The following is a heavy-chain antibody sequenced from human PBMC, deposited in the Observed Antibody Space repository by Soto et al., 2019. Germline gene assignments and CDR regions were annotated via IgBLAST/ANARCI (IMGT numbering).Heavy chain of an antibody. CDR1: GFSFGTYG. Sequence: QVQLVESGGGVVQPGRSLRLSCTASGFSFGTYGMHWVRQAPGKGLEWVAVIWYDGSNEDYADSVKGRFTMSRDNSKNTLYLQMNSLRSEDTALYYWARGANSRVWEPSAMCRCDYWGQGSQVTVSS. D-gene: IGHD2-2*01. V-gene: IGHV3-33*01. CDR3: ARGANSRVWEPSAMCRCDY. CDR2: IWYDGSNE. J-gene: IGHJ4*02.